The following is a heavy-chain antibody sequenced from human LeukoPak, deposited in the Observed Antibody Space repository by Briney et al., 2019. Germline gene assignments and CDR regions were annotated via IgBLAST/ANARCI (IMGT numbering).Heavy chain of an antibody. J-gene: IGHJ1*01. CDR1: GGSISSGGHY. Sequence: TSETLSLTCTVSGGSISSGGHYWSWIRQPPGKGLEWIGYIYYSGSTNYNPSLKSRVAISVDTSKNQFSLKLNSVTAADTAVYYCARGYCSSTICFQYFHHWGQGTLVTVSS. V-gene: IGHV4-61*08. CDR3: ARGYCSSTICFQYFHH. CDR2: IYYSGST. D-gene: IGHD2-2*01.